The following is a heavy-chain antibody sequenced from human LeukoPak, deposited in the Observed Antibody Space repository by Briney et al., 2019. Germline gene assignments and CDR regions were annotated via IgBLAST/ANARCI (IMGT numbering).Heavy chain of an antibody. V-gene: IGHV4-30-2*01. J-gene: IGHJ4*02. Sequence: PSETLSLTCAVSGGSISSGGYSWSWIRQPPGKGLEWIGYIYHSGSTYYNPSLKSRVTISVDRSKNQFSLKLSSVTAADTAVYYCARGHYGDSKTMPDWGQGTLVTVSS. CDR2: IYHSGST. D-gene: IGHD4-17*01. CDR3: ARGHYGDSKTMPD. CDR1: GGSISSGGYS.